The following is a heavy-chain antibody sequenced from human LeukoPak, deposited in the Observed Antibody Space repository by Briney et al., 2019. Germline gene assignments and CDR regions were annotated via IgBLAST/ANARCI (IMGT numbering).Heavy chain of an antibody. V-gene: IGHV4-30-4*01. CDR2: IYYSGST. CDR1: GGSISSGDYY. Sequence: SETLSLTCTVSGGSISSGDYYWSWIRQPTGKGLEWIGYIYYSGSTYYNPSLKSRVTISVDTSKNQFSLKLSSVTAADTAVYYCARDPLYNNHAFDIWGQGTMVTVSS. CDR3: ARDPLYNNHAFDI. D-gene: IGHD3-10*01. J-gene: IGHJ3*02.